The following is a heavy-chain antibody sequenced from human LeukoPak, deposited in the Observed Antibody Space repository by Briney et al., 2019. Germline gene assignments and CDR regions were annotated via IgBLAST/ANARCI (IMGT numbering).Heavy chain of an antibody. D-gene: IGHD3-3*01. V-gene: IGHV4-30-4*08. J-gene: IGHJ4*02. CDR2: IYYSGST. Sequence: PSETLSLTCTVSGGSISSYYWSWIRQPPGKGLEWIGYIYYSGSTYYNPSLKSRVTISVDTSKNQFSLKLSSVTAADTAVYYCARTRAYYDFWSGYFFDYWGQGTLVTVSS. CDR3: ARTRAYYDFWSGYFFDY. CDR1: GGSISSYY.